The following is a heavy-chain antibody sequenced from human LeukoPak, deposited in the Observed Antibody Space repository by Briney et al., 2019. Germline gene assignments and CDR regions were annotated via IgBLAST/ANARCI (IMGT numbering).Heavy chain of an antibody. CDR2: IRYDGSNK. CDR1: GFTFSSYG. Sequence: PGGSLRLSCAAPGFTFSSYGMHWVRQAPGKGLEWVAFIRYDGSNKYYADSVKGRFTISGDNSKNTLYLQMNSLRAEDTAVYYCARRAGDYSHPYDYWGQGILVTVSS. J-gene: IGHJ4*02. CDR3: ARRAGDYSHPYDY. V-gene: IGHV3-30*02. D-gene: IGHD3-22*01.